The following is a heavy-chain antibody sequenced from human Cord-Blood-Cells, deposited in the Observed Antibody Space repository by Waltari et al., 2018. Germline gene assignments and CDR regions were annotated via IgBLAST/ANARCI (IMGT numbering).Heavy chain of an antibody. CDR1: GGSISSSSYY. V-gene: IGHV4-39*01. CDR3: ARQWVSDYYYYYMDV. D-gene: IGHD2-8*01. Sequence: QLQLQESGPGLVKPSETLSLTCTVSGGSISSSSYYWGWIRQPPGKGLEWIGSIYYSGSTYYNPSLKSRVTISVDTSKNQFSLKLSSVTAADTAVYYCARQWVSDYYYYYMDVWGKGTTVTVSS. J-gene: IGHJ6*03. CDR2: IYYSGST.